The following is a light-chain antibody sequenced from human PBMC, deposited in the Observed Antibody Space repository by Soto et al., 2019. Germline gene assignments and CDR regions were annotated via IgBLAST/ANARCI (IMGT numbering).Light chain of an antibody. J-gene: IGKJ1*01. CDR1: QSVSSSY. CDR2: GAS. Sequence: EIVLTQSPGTLCLSPGARATLSCRASQSVSSSYVAWDQQKPGQAPRLLVYGASSRATGIPDRFRGSAAGTESTLTLSILQSEDFAVYYCQQSNNWTFGQGSNVDIK. CDR3: QQSNNWT. V-gene: IGKV3-20*01.